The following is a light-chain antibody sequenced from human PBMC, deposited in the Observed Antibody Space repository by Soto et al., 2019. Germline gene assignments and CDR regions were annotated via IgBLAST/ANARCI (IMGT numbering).Light chain of an antibody. CDR3: QQYDDWLRLT. J-gene: IGKJ4*01. CDR2: GAT. CDR1: QSVSSSY. V-gene: IGKV3D-7*01. Sequence: ELVLTQSPGTLSLSPGERATLSCRASQSVSSSYLAWYQQQPGQAPRLLIFGATYRATGIPARFSGSGSGTEFNLTISSLQSEDFGVYFCQQYDDWLRLTFGGGTKVDI.